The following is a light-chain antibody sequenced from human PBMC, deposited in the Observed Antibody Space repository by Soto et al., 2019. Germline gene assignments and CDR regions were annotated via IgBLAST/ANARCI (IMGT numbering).Light chain of an antibody. CDR2: DAY. V-gene: IGKV1-9*01. J-gene: IGKJ2*01. CDR3: QQPYT. Sequence: DIQLTQSPSLLSASVGDRVTITCRASQGVNNYLAWYQKKPGKAPKLLIYDAYTLQSGVPSMFSGSGSGTEFTLTISSLEPEDFTTYYCQQPYTFGQGTKLEIK. CDR1: QGVNNY.